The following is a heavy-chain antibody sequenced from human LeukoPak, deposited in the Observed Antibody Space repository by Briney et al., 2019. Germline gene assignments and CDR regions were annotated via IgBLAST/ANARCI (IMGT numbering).Heavy chain of an antibody. CDR2: ISSSSSYI. CDR1: GFTFSSYS. D-gene: IGHD4-17*01. J-gene: IGHJ4*02. V-gene: IGHV3-21*01. Sequence: PGGSLRLSCAASGFTFSSYSMNWVRQAPGKGLEWVSSISSSSSYIYYADSVKGRFTISRDNAKHSLYLQMNSLRAEDTAVYYCARSVPDYGDYDPPPGFDYWGQGTLVTVSS. CDR3: ARSVPDYGDYDPPPGFDY.